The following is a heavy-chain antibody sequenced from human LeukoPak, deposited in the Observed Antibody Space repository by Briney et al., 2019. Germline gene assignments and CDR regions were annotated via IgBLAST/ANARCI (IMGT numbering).Heavy chain of an antibody. CDR3: ARDPSLGGAVAGNGY. J-gene: IGHJ4*02. CDR1: GFTFSSYS. CDR2: ISSSSSYI. V-gene: IGHV3-21*01. Sequence: GGSLRLSCAASGFTFSSYSMNWVRQAPGKGLEWVSSISSSSSYIYYADSVKGRFTISRDNAKNSLYLQMNSLRAEDTAVYYCARDPSLGGAVAGNGYWGQGTLVTVSS. D-gene: IGHD6-19*01.